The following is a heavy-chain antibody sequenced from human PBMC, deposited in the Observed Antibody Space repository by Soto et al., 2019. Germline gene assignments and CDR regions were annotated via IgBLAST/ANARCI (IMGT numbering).Heavy chain of an antibody. CDR1: GGTFSSYA. D-gene: IGHD6-19*01. V-gene: IGHV1-69*12. CDR2: IIPIFGTA. Sequence: QVQLVQSGAEVKKPGSSVKVSCKASGGTFSSYAISWVRQAPGQGLEWMGGIIPIFGTANYAQKFQGRLTITADEPTRTAYMELSSLRSEDRAVYCCASSVAKYYYDGMDVWGQGTTGTVSS. J-gene: IGHJ6*02. CDR3: ASSVAKYYYDGMDV.